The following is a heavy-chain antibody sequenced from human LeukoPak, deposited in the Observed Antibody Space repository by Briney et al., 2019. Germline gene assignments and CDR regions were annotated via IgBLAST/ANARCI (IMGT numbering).Heavy chain of an antibody. Sequence: NPSETLSLTCTVSGVSITSSTYYWGWIRQPPGKGLEWIGSIYYNGKTYYNPSLRSRVTISADTSKNQFSLKLSSVTAADTAVYYCARGVRAAAAVPASYYFDYWGQGTLVTVSS. CDR2: IYYNGKT. D-gene: IGHD6-13*01. V-gene: IGHV4-39*01. CDR3: ARGVRAAAAVPASYYFDY. CDR1: GVSITSSTYY. J-gene: IGHJ4*02.